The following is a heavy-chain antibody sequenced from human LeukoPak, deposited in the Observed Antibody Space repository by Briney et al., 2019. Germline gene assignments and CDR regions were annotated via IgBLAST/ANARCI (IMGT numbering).Heavy chain of an antibody. CDR1: GFTFSSYW. CDR2: IKEDVSEK. V-gene: IGHV3-7*04. D-gene: IGHD3-3*01. Sequence: GGSLRLSCAASGFTFSSYWMSWVRQAPGKGLGWVANIKEDVSEKYYVDSVKGRFTISRDNAKNSLYLQMNSLRAEDTAVYYCARGGDVLRFVEWAGNNWFDPWGQGTLVTVSA. CDR3: ARGGDVLRFVEWAGNNWFDP. J-gene: IGHJ5*02.